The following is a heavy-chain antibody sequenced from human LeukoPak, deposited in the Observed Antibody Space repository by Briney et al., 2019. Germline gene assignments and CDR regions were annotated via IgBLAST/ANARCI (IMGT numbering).Heavy chain of an antibody. CDR2: FDPEDGET. D-gene: IGHD6-19*01. Sequence: ASVKVSCKVSGYTLTELSMHWVRQAPGKGLEWMGGFDPEDGETIYAQKFQGRVTMTEDTSTDTAYMELSSMRSEDTAVYYCATGIAVAGSFDYWGQGTLVTVSS. CDR3: ATGIAVAGSFDY. V-gene: IGHV1-24*01. CDR1: GYTLTELS. J-gene: IGHJ4*02.